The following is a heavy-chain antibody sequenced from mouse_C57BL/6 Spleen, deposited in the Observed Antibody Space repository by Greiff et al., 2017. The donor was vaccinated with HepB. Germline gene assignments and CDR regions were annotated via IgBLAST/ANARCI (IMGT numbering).Heavy chain of an antibody. CDR1: GYTFTSYG. Sequence: QVQLQQSGAELARPGASVKLSCKASGYTFTSYGISWVKQRTGQGLEWIGEIYPRSGNTYYNEKFKGKATLSADKSSSTAYMELRSLTSEDSAVYFCASAHPLGNYRAIDYWGQGTSVTVSS. V-gene: IGHV1-81*01. CDR3: ASAHPLGNYRAIDY. J-gene: IGHJ4*01. D-gene: IGHD2-1*01. CDR2: IYPRSGNT.